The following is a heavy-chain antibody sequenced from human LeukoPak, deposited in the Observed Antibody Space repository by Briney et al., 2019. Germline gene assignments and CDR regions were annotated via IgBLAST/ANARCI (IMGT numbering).Heavy chain of an antibody. CDR1: GGTFSSYA. Sequence: SVKVSCKASGGTFSSYAISWVRQAPGQGLEWMGGIIPIFGTANYAQKFQGRVTITTDESTSTAYMELSSLRSEDTAVYYCARDVEVVITTGYRAFDIWGQGTMITVSS. CDR3: ARDVEVVITTGYRAFDI. J-gene: IGHJ3*02. CDR2: IIPIFGTA. D-gene: IGHD3-22*01. V-gene: IGHV1-69*05.